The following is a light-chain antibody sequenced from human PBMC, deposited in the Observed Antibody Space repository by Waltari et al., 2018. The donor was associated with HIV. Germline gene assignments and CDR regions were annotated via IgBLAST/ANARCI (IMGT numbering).Light chain of an antibody. Sequence: LTQSPSASASVGASVKLTCTLSSGHSSYTIAWHQQQPQKGPRYLMKIHTDGRHTKGDGIPDRFSGASSGAERSLTISSLQSEEEADYYCQTWGSGIQVFGGGTKLTVL. CDR1: SGHSSYT. J-gene: IGLJ2*01. CDR3: QTWGSGIQV. V-gene: IGLV4-69*02. CDR2: IHTDGRH.